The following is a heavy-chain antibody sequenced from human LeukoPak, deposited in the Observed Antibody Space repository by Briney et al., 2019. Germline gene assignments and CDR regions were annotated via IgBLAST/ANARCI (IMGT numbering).Heavy chain of an antibody. D-gene: IGHD1-7*01. J-gene: IGHJ3*02. CDR3: AREVTRTLDAFDI. Sequence: AASVKVSCKASGYTFTGYYMHWVRQAPGQGLEWMGWINPNSGGTNYAQRFQGRVTMARDTSISTAYMELSRLRSDDTAVYYCAREVTRTLDAFDIWGQGTMVTVSS. V-gene: IGHV1-2*02. CDR1: GYTFTGYY. CDR2: INPNSGGT.